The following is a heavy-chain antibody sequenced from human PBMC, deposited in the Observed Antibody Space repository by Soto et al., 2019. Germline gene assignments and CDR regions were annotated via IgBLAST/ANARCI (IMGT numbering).Heavy chain of an antibody. D-gene: IGHD2-15*01. CDR1: GSTFGRYA. J-gene: IGHJ4*02. CDR3: AKRTTGDCSGGLCYYFDY. Sequence: VVSLRLSCAASGSTFGRYAIHWVRQAPGKGLEWVAVISYDGSNKYYADSVKGRFTISRDNSKNALSLQMDSLRVEDTAVYYCAKRTTGDCSGGLCYYFDYWGQGYLVTVSS. V-gene: IGHV3-30*18. CDR2: ISYDGSNK.